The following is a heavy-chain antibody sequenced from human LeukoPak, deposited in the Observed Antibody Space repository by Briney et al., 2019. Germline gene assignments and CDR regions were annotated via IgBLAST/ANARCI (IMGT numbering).Heavy chain of an antibody. Sequence: ASVKVSCKASGYTFTSYDINWVRQATGQGLEWMGWMNPNSGNTGYAQKFQGRVTMTRNTSISTAYMELSSLRSEDTAVYYCAREMATITGYYYGMEVWGQGTTVTVPS. D-gene: IGHD5-24*01. CDR3: AREMATITGYYYGMEV. CDR2: MNPNSGNT. V-gene: IGHV1-8*01. J-gene: IGHJ6*02. CDR1: GYTFTSYD.